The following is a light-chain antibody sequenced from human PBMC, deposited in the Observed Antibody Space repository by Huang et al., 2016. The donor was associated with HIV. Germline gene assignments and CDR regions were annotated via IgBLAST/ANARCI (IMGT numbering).Light chain of an antibody. V-gene: IGKV3-15*01. CDR1: QSVSSN. CDR3: QQYAEWPYT. Sequence: EIVMTQSPVTLSVSPGERATLSCRASQSVSSNLAWYQQKPGQAPRLLIFGASTRATETPPRFSGSGSGTEFSLTISSLQSEDFAVFYCQQYAEWPYTFGQGTKLEIK. J-gene: IGKJ2*01. CDR2: GAS.